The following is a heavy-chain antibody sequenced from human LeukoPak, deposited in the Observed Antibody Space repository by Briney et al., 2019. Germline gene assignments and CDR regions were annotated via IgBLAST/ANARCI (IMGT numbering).Heavy chain of an antibody. CDR3: AKGYCSSTSCYVDY. Sequence: HPGGSLRLSCAASGFTFSTYWMHWVRQAPGKGLVWVSRINSDGSSTSYADSVRGRFTISRDYAKNSLYLQMNRLRAEDTALYYCAKGYCSSTSCYVDYWGQGTLVTVSS. CDR2: INSDGSST. J-gene: IGHJ4*02. CDR1: GFTFSTYW. V-gene: IGHV3-74*01. D-gene: IGHD2-2*01.